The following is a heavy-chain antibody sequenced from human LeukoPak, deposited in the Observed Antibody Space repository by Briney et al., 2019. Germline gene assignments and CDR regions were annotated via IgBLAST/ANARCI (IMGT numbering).Heavy chain of an antibody. D-gene: IGHD3-9*01. CDR3: AGLYFNGNIFDH. CDR1: GLTSTNYW. CDR2: INSDGSHT. J-gene: IGHJ4*02. Sequence: GGSLRLSCVASGLTSTNYWMHWVRQAPGKGLVWVSRINSDGSHTIYADSVKGRFTISRDNAKNTLYLQMNSLRAEDTAVYYCAGLYFNGNIFDHWGQGSLVTVSS. V-gene: IGHV3-74*01.